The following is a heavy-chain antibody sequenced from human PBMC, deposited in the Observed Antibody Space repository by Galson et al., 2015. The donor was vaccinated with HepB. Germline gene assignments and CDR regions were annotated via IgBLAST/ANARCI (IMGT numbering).Heavy chain of an antibody. Sequence: SLRLSCAASGFTFSRYAFHWVRQAPGKGLEWVAIISYAGTYKYYADSVQGRFTVSRDNSKNTMFLQMNSLRAEDTAVYYCARDAVGDNSGYYFDYWSQETLVTVSS. J-gene: IGHJ4*02. CDR2: ISYAGTYK. CDR3: ARDAVGDNSGYYFDY. CDR1: GFTFSRYA. V-gene: IGHV3-30*04. D-gene: IGHD6-19*01.